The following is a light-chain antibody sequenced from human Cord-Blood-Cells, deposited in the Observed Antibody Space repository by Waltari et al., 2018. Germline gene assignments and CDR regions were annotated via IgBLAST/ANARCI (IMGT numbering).Light chain of an antibody. CDR3: YSTDSSGNHRV. Sequence: SYELTQPPPVPVPPGTKPTFTSAGDALLTKYAYRYQKKSGQAPVLVIYENSKRPPGIPERFSGSSSGTMATLTISGAQVEDEADYYCYSTDSSGNHRVFGGGTKLTVL. J-gene: IGLJ3*02. CDR1: ALLTKY. V-gene: IGLV3-10*01. CDR2: ENS.